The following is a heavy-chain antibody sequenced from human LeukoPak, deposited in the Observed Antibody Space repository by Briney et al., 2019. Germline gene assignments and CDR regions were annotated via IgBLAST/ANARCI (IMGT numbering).Heavy chain of an antibody. D-gene: IGHD2-15*01. CDR3: ARGGVVVVAALSLDV. CDR1: GGSIGSYY. Sequence: SETLSLTCTVSGGSIGSYYWSWIRQPPGKGLEWIGYIYYNGSTNYNPSLKSRVTISVDTSKNQFSLKLSSVTAADTAVYYCARGGVVVVAALSLDVWGKGTTVTISS. CDR2: IYYNGST. J-gene: IGHJ6*04. V-gene: IGHV4-59*01.